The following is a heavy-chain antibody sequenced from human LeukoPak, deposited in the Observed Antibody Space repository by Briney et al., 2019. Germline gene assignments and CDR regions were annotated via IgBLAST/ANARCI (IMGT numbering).Heavy chain of an antibody. J-gene: IGHJ6*02. Sequence: GESLKISCKGSGYSFTSYWIGWVRQMPGKGLEWMGIIYPSDSDTRYSPSFQGQVTISADKSISTAYLQWSSLKASDTAMYYCARVAVAGTSGDYYYGMDVWGQGTTVTVSS. D-gene: IGHD6-19*01. V-gene: IGHV5-51*01. CDR2: IYPSDSDT. CDR3: ARVAVAGTSGDYYYGMDV. CDR1: GYSFTSYW.